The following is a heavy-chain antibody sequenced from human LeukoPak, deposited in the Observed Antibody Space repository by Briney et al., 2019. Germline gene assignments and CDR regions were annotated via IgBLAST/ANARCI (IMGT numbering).Heavy chain of an antibody. CDR1: GYTLTSYY. D-gene: IGHD3-22*01. CDR2: INPGGGST. V-gene: IGHV1-46*01. Sequence: ASVKVSCTAAGYTLTSYYMHWVRQAPGQGLEWMGIINPGGGSTSYTQKFQDRVTMTRDTSTSTVYMELSSLRSEDTAVYYCARVGDYYDSSGYYGPFDYWGQGTLVTVSS. J-gene: IGHJ4*02. CDR3: ARVGDYYDSSGYYGPFDY.